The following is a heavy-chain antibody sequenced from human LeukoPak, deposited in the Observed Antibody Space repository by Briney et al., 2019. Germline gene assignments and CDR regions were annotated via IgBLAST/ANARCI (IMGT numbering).Heavy chain of an antibody. CDR1: GYTFTSYD. J-gene: IGHJ3*02. V-gene: IGHV1-8*01. CDR3: ARSLELRGWIQLWFRGNAFDI. CDR2: MNPNSGNT. Sequence: ASVKVSCKASGYTFTSYDINWVRQATGQGLEWMGWMNPNSGNTGYAQKFKGRVTMTRNTSISTAYMELSSLRSEDTAVYYCARSLELRGWIQLWFRGNAFDIWGQGTMVTVSS. D-gene: IGHD5-18*01.